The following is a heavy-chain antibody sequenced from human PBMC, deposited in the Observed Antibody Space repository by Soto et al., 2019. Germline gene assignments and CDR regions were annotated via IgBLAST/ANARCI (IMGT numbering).Heavy chain of an antibody. V-gene: IGHV2-5*02. D-gene: IGHD6-19*01. CDR1: GFSLSSTRMA. Sequence: QITLKESGPTLVKPTQTLTLTCTFSGFSLSSTRMAVGWIRQPPGKALEWLALIYWDDDKRYSPFLKSRLTISHYTSXNQVVLTMSNMDPVETARYYCAHIVVAGLGYYFAYWGQGTLVTVSS. J-gene: IGHJ4*02. CDR3: AHIVVAGLGYYFAY. CDR2: IYWDDDK.